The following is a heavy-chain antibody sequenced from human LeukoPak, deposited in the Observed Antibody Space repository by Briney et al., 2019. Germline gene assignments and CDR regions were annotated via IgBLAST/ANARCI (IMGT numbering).Heavy chain of an antibody. CDR2: ISSSSSTI. V-gene: IGHV3-48*01. Sequence: QAGGSLRLSCAASGFTFSSYSMNWVRQAPGKGLEWVSYISSSSSTIYYADSVKGRFTISRDNSKNTLYLQMNSLRAEDTAVYYCARAGELLLESYFDYWGQGTLVTVSS. CDR3: ARAGELLLESYFDY. J-gene: IGHJ4*02. CDR1: GFTFSSYS. D-gene: IGHD1-26*01.